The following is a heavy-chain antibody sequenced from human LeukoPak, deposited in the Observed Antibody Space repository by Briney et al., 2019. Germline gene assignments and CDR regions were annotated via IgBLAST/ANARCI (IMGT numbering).Heavy chain of an antibody. CDR1: WFTVSSKY. D-gene: IGHD5-18*01. CDR3: ARGQLWFSY. CDR2: IYSGGST. Sequence: GGFQRLSCAPSWFTVSSKYMSWVRQAPGKGLGWVSVIYSGGSTYYADSVKGRFTISRDNSKNTLYLQMNSLRAEDTAVYYCARGQLWFSYWGQGTLVTVSS. V-gene: IGHV3-53*01. J-gene: IGHJ4*02.